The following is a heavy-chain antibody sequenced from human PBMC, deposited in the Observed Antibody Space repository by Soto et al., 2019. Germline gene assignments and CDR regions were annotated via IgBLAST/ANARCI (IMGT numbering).Heavy chain of an antibody. CDR3: ARIENILTGGPDY. D-gene: IGHD3-9*01. CDR2: INPNSGGT. Sequence: KRYCKGSGYTITVYYMHWVRQTPGQGLEWMGWINPNSGGTNYAQKFQGRVTMTRDTSISTAYMELSRLRSDDTAVYYCARIENILTGGPDYWVQGTLVTVS. CDR1: GYTITVYY. J-gene: IGHJ4*02. V-gene: IGHV1-2*02.